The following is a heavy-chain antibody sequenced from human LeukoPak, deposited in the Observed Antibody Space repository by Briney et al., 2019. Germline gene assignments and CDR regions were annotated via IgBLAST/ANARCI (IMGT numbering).Heavy chain of an antibody. Sequence: PGGSLRLSCAASGFTFSNYEMNWVRQAPGKGLEWISYISTTGSTIYNTDIVQGRFTISRDNARNSLYLQMNSLRAEDTAVYYCARNFSYYVLWGQGTLVTVSS. D-gene: IGHD3-10*02. CDR2: ISTTGSTI. J-gene: IGHJ4*02. V-gene: IGHV3-48*03. CDR3: ARNFSYYVL. CDR1: GFTFSNYE.